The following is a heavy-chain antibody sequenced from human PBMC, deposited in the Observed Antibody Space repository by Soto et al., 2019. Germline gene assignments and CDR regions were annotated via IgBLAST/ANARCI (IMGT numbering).Heavy chain of an antibody. CDR1: GFTFSSYA. CDR2: ISYDGSNK. V-gene: IGHV3-30-3*01. Sequence: GGSLRLSCAASGFTFSSYAMHWVRQAPGKGLEWVAVISYDGSNKYYADSVMGRFTISRDNSKNTLDLLMSSLRAEDAAVYYCAREVGIAVGNYYYYGMDVWSQGTTVTVSS. D-gene: IGHD6-19*01. J-gene: IGHJ6*02. CDR3: AREVGIAVGNYYYYGMDV.